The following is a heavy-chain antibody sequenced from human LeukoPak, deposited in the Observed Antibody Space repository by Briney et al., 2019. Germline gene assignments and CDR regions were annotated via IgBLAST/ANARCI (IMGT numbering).Heavy chain of an antibody. CDR3: AREGTAGTNLNWFDP. CDR1: GGSISSYY. V-gene: IGHV4-59*01. Sequence: SETLSLTCTVSGGSISSYYWSWIRQPPGKGLEWIGYIYYSGSTNFNPSLKSRVTISVDTSKNQFSLKLSSVTAADTAAYYCAREGTAGTNLNWFDPWGQGTLVTVSS. D-gene: IGHD1-1*01. CDR2: IYYSGST. J-gene: IGHJ5*02.